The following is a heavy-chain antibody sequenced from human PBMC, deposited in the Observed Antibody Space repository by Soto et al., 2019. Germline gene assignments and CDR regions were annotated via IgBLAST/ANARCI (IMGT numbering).Heavy chain of an antibody. CDR3: AREAQLRDYSGSPSLDY. CDR1: GYTFTSYG. D-gene: IGHD1-26*01. CDR2: ISAYNGNT. Sequence: GASVKVSCKASGYTFTSYGISWVRQAPGQGLEWMGWISAYNGNTNYAQKLQGRVTMTTDTSTSTAYMELRSLRSDDTAVYYCAREAQLRDYSGSPSLDYWGQGTLVTVSS. J-gene: IGHJ4*02. V-gene: IGHV1-18*01.